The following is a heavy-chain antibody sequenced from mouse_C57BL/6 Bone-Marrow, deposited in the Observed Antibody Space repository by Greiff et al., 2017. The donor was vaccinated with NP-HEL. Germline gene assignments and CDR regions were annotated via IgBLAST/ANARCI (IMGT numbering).Heavy chain of an antibody. J-gene: IGHJ1*03. CDR3: ARSGGLPWYFDV. V-gene: IGHV1-52*01. CDR1: GYTFTSYW. Sequence: QVQLQQPGAELVRPGSSVKLSCKASGYTFTSYWMHWVKQRPIQGLEWIGNIDPSDSETHYNQKFKDKATLTVDKSSSTAYMELRSLTSEDSAVYFCARSGGLPWYFDVWGTGTTVTVSS. CDR2: IDPSDSET. D-gene: IGHD2-4*01.